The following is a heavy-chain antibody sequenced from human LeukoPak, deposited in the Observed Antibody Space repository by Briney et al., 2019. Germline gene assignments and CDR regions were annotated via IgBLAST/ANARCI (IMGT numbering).Heavy chain of an antibody. CDR1: GGSISSSSYY. CDR3: AVSLVGAELFDY. D-gene: IGHD1-26*01. CDR2: IYYSGST. V-gene: IGHV4-39*07. Sequence: SETLSLTCTVSGGSISSSSYYWGWIRQPPGKGLEWIGSIYYSGSTYYNPSLKSRVTISVDTSKNQFSLKLSSVTAADTAVYYCAVSLVGAELFDYWGQGTLVTVSS. J-gene: IGHJ4*02.